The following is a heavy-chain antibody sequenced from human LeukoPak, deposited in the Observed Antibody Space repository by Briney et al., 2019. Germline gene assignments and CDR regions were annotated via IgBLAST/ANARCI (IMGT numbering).Heavy chain of an antibody. D-gene: IGHD6-13*01. Sequence: SETLSLTCTVSGGSISSYYWSWIRQPAGKGLEWIGRTYTSGSTNYNPSLKSRVTMSVDMSKNQFSLKLSSMIAADTAVYYCARVSSSWYQDWYFDLWGRGTLVTVPS. V-gene: IGHV4-4*07. CDR1: GGSISSYY. J-gene: IGHJ2*01. CDR3: ARVSSSWYQDWYFDL. CDR2: TYTSGST.